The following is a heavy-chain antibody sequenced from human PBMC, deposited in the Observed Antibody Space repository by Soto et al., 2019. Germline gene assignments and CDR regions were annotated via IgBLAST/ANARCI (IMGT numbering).Heavy chain of an antibody. J-gene: IGHJ6*03. CDR1: GFTFSTYS. CDR2: ISSGGTYM. V-gene: IGHV3-21*01. Sequence: GGSLRLSCAASGFTFSTYSMNWVRQAPGKGLEWVSCISSGGTYMYYADSVKGRFTISRDNAKNSLYLQLNSLRAEDSAVYYCARAYGDHHGDFYYYMDVWGKGTTVTVSS. CDR3: ARAYGDHHGDFYYYMDV. D-gene: IGHD4-17*01.